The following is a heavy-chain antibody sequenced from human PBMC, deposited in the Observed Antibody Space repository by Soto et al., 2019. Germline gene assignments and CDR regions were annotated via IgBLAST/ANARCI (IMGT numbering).Heavy chain of an antibody. V-gene: IGHV1-3*01. CDR2: INAGNGNT. CDR1: GYTFTSYA. D-gene: IGHD6-19*01. CDR3: ARVARIAVAGTTAAFDI. J-gene: IGHJ3*02. Sequence: ASVKVSCKASGYTFTSYAMHWVRQAPGQRLEWMGWINAGNGNTKYSQKFQGRVTITRDTSASTAYMELSSLRSEDTAVYYCARVARIAVAGTTAAFDIWGQGTMVTVSS.